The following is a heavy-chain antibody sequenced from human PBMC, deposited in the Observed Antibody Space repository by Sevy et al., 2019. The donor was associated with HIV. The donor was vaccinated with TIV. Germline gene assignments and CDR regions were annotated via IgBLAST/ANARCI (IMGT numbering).Heavy chain of an antibody. CDR3: ARAPPVVVVPGALSWFDP. J-gene: IGHJ5*02. CDR1: DGSFSGYY. CDR2: INESGIT. D-gene: IGHD2-2*01. V-gene: IGHV4-34*01. Sequence: SETLSLTCAVHDGSFSGYYWNWIRQLPGKGLEWIGEINESGITYYNPSLKSRVTISVDTSKKQFSLKLNSVTAVDSVVYLCARAPPVVVVPGALSWFDPWGQGTLVTVSS.